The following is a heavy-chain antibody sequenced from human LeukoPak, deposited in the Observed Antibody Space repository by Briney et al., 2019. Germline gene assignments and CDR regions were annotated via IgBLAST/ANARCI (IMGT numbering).Heavy chain of an antibody. V-gene: IGHV3-21*01. CDR1: GFTFSIYN. Sequence: PGGSLRLSCAASGFTFSIYNMNWVRQAPGKGLEWVSSISTSGDYMYYADSVKGRFTISSDNADNSLYLQMNSLRAEDTAVYYCARVSYQGAVASFLFEIWGQGTMVTVSS. CDR3: ARVSYQGAVASFLFEI. J-gene: IGHJ3*02. CDR2: ISTSGDYM. D-gene: IGHD2-2*01.